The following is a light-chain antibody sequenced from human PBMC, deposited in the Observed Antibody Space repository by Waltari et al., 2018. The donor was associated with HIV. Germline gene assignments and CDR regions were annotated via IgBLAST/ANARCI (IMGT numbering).Light chain of an antibody. Sequence: DIVMTQSPLSLPVTPGEPASISCRSSQSLLQRSGSYYLDWYLQKPGQSPQLLIYLGSNRASGVPGRISGSGSGTDFTLKSSRVEAEDVGVYYCMQGLQTPTFGQGTRLEIK. CDR3: MQGLQTPT. V-gene: IGKV2-28*01. CDR2: LGS. J-gene: IGKJ5*01. CDR1: QSLLQRSGSYY.